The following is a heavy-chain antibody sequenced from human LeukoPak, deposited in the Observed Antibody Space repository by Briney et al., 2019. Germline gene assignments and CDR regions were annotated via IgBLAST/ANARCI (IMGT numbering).Heavy chain of an antibody. Sequence: ASVKVSCKASGYTFSSYAMNWVRQAPGQGLEWMGWINPNSGGTNYAQKFQGWVTMTRDTSISTAYMELSRLRSDDTAVYYCARERGTTGTTGGNWFDPWGQGTLVTVSS. D-gene: IGHD1-1*01. CDR2: INPNSGGT. V-gene: IGHV1-2*04. J-gene: IGHJ5*02. CDR3: ARERGTTGTTGGNWFDP. CDR1: GYTFSSYA.